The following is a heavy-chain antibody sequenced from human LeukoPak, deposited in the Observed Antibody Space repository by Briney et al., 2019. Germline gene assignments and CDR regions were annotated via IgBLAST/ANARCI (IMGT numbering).Heavy chain of an antibody. J-gene: IGHJ3*02. D-gene: IGHD3-9*01. CDR2: ISGSGGST. Sequence: GGSLRLSCAASGFTFSSYAMSWVRQAPGKGLEWVSAISGSGGSTYYADSVKGRFTISRDNSKNTLYLQMNSLRAEDTAAYYSAKNGYFGWLLDAFDIWGQGTMVTVSS. CDR1: GFTFSSYA. CDR3: AKNGYFGWLLDAFDI. V-gene: IGHV3-23*01.